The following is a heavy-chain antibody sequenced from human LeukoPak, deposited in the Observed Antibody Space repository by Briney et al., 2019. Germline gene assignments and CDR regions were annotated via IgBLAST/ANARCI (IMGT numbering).Heavy chain of an antibody. D-gene: IGHD3-10*01. V-gene: IGHV3-7*01. CDR2: IKQDGSEK. J-gene: IGHJ3*02. Sequence: PGGSLRLSCAASGFTFSSYWMSWVRQAPGKGLEWVANIKQDGSEKYHVDSVKGRFTISRDNAKNSLYLQMNSLRAEDTAVYYCARDRYYGSGSDAFDIWGQGTMVTVSS. CDR3: ARDRYYGSGSDAFDI. CDR1: GFTFSSYW.